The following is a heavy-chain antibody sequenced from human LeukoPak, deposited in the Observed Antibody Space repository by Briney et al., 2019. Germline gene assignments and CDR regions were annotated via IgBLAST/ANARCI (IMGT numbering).Heavy chain of an antibody. J-gene: IGHJ4*02. Sequence: ASVKVSCKASGYTFTTYALNWVRQAPGQVLEWMGWINTKTGNATYVQGFTGRFVFSLDTSVSTAYLQISSLKAEDTAVYYCARGNRKIAVDIWGQGTLVTVSS. V-gene: IGHV7-4-1*02. CDR1: GYTFTTYA. CDR2: INTKTGNA. CDR3: ARGNRKIAVDI. D-gene: IGHD6-19*01.